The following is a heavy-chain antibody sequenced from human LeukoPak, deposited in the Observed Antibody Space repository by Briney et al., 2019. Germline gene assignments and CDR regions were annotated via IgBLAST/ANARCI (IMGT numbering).Heavy chain of an antibody. CDR2: IYHSGST. J-gene: IGHJ4*02. CDR1: GGSISSYY. V-gene: IGHV4-38-2*02. Sequence: PSETLSLTRTVSGGSISSYYWGWIRQPPGKGLEWIGSIYHSGSTYYNPSLKSRVTISVDTSKNQFSLKLSSVTAADTAVYYCARATTVTTEFDYWGQGTLVTVSS. CDR3: ARATTVTTEFDY. D-gene: IGHD4-11*01.